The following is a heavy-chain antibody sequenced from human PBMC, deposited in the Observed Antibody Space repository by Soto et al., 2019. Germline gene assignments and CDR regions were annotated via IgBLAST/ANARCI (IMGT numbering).Heavy chain of an antibody. CDR3: AKDRWLWMDYYFDY. CDR2: ISWNSGSI. Sequence: GGSLRLSCAASGFTFDDYAMHWVRQAPGKGLEWVSGISWNSGSIGYADSVKGRFTISRDNAKNSLYLQMNSLRAEDTALYYCAKDRWLWMDYYFDYWGQGTLVTVSS. D-gene: IGHD6-19*01. V-gene: IGHV3-9*01. CDR1: GFTFDDYA. J-gene: IGHJ4*02.